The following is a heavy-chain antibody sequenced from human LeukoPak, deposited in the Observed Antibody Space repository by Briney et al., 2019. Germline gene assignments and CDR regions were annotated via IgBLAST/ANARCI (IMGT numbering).Heavy chain of an antibody. CDR1: GGSISTYY. Sequence: SETLSLTCTVSGGSISTYYWNWIRQPPGKGLEWIGYIYHSGSTNYNPSLQSRVSISVDTSKNQFSLNLNSVTAADTAVYYCARGGAARLHFQNWGQGTLVTVSS. CDR3: ARGGAARLHFQN. V-gene: IGHV4-59*01. D-gene: IGHD6-6*01. J-gene: IGHJ1*01. CDR2: IYHSGST.